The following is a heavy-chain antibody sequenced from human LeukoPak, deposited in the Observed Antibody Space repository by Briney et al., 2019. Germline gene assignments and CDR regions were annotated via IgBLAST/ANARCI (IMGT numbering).Heavy chain of an antibody. D-gene: IGHD3-9*01. J-gene: IGHJ6*02. CDR2: INPNSGGT. Sequence: ASVKVSCKASGYTFTGYYMHWVRQAPGQGLEWTGWINPNSGGTNYAQKFQGRVTMTRDTSISTAYMELSRLRSDDTAVYYCAREPVLRYFDWFPYYGMDVWGQGTTVTVSS. CDR1: GYTFTGYY. V-gene: IGHV1-2*02. CDR3: AREPVLRYFDWFPYYGMDV.